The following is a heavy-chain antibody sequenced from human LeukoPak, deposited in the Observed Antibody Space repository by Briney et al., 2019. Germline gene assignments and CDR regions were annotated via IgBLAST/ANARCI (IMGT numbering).Heavy chain of an antibody. D-gene: IGHD1-20*01. CDR3: ARQGAITARRTHYYAMDV. Sequence: YXGWXRXXXXKXLEXIGSVYYTGYSYANPSLKSRVTVSVDTSKNQFSLKLNSVTAADTAIYYCARQGAITARRTHYYAMDVWGPGTTVTVSS. V-gene: IGHV4-39*01. J-gene: IGHJ6*02. CDR2: VYYTGYS. CDR1: Y.